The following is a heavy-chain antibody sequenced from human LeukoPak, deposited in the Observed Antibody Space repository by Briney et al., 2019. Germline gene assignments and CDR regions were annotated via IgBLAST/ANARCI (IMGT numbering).Heavy chain of an antibody. CDR1: GFTFSSYW. Sequence: PGGSLRLSCAASGFTFSSYWMSWVRQAPGKGLEWVANIKQDGSEKYYVDSVKGRFTISRENTKNSLYLQMNSLRAEVTAVYSGARVPPYGDYRGDSQPADYWGQGTLVTVSS. V-gene: IGHV3-7*01. J-gene: IGHJ4*02. D-gene: IGHD4-17*01. CDR3: ARVPPYGDYRGDSQPADY. CDR2: IKQDGSEK.